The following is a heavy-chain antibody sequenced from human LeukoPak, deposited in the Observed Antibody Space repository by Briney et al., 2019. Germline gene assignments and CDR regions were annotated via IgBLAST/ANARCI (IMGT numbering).Heavy chain of an antibody. CDR1: GGSISSHY. Sequence: SETLSLTCTVSGGSISSHYWSWIRQPPGKGLEWIGYIYYSGSTNYNPSLKSRVTISVDTSKNQFSLKLSSVTAADTAVYYCAGREVVTAIRDAFDIWGQGTMVTVSS. J-gene: IGHJ3*02. CDR2: IYYSGST. CDR3: AGREVVTAIRDAFDI. V-gene: IGHV4-59*11. D-gene: IGHD2-21*02.